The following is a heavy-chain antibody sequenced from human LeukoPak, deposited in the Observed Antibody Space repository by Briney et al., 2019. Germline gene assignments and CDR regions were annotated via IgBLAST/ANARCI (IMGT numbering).Heavy chain of an antibody. V-gene: IGHV1-24*01. CDR3: ATTDWGTLEDPGGFDP. CDR2: FDPEDGET. J-gene: IGHJ5*02. CDR1: GYTLTELS. Sequence: ASVKVSCKVSGYTLTELSMHWVRQAPGKGLEWMGGFDPEDGETIYAQKFQGRVTMTEDTSTDTAYMELSSLRSEDTAVYYCATTDWGTLEDPGGFDPWGQGTLVTVSS. D-gene: IGHD7-27*01.